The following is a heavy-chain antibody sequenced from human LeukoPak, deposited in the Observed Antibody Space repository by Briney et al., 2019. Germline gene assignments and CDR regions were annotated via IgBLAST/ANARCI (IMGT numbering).Heavy chain of an antibody. J-gene: IGHJ4*02. V-gene: IGHV4-4*02. CDR3: ARRAVAGTQLVDY. Sequence: GSLRLSCVASGFIFSNYGMQWVRQAPGKGLEWIGEIYHSGSTYYNPSLKSRVTISVDTSKNQFSLKLSSVTAADTAVYYCARRAVAGTQLVDYWGQGTLVTVSS. CDR1: GFIFSNYG. D-gene: IGHD6-19*01. CDR2: IYHSGST.